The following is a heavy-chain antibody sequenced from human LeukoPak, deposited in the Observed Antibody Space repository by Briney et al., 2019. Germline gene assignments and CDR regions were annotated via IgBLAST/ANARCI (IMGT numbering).Heavy chain of an antibody. Sequence: ASVKVSCKASGYTFTSYYMHWVRQAPGQGLEWMGIINPSGGSTSYAQKFQGRVTITADKSTSTAYMELSSLRSEDTAVYYCARERCSGGSCYPWYFDYWGQGTLVTVSS. J-gene: IGHJ4*02. CDR2: INPSGGST. V-gene: IGHV1-46*01. CDR1: GYTFTSYY. D-gene: IGHD2-15*01. CDR3: ARERCSGGSCYPWYFDY.